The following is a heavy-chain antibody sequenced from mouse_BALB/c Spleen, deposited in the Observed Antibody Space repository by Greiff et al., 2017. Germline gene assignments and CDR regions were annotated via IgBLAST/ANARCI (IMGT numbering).Heavy chain of an antibody. Sequence: EVKLMESGAELVKPGASVKLSCTASGFNIKDTYMHWVKQRPEQGLEWIGRIDPANGNTKYDPKFQGKATITADTSSNTAYLQLSSLTSEDTAVYYCARIWSPGYWGQGTLVTVSA. CDR3: ARIWSPGY. D-gene: IGHD6-2*01. V-gene: IGHV14-3*02. J-gene: IGHJ3*01. CDR2: IDPANGNT. CDR1: GFNIKDTY.